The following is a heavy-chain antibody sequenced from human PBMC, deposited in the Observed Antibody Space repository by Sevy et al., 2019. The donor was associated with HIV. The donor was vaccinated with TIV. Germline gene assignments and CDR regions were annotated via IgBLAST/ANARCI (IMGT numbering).Heavy chain of an antibody. CDR1: GFTFSSYS. J-gene: IGHJ6*02. CDR2: ISSSCSNI. V-gene: IGHV3-21*01. CDR3: ARDRTPDYDFWSGYYYGMDV. D-gene: IGHD3-3*01. Sequence: GGSLRLSCAASGFTFSSYSMNWVRQAPGKGLEWVASISSSCSNIYYADSVKGRFTISRDIAKNSLYLQMNSLRAEDTAVYYCARDRTPDYDFWSGYYYGMDVWGQGTTVTVSS.